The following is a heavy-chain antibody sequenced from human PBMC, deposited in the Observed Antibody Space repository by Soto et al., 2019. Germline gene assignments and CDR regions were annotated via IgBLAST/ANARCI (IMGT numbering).Heavy chain of an antibody. CDR2: ISHGGST. CDR3: ARGGSNDWQVAFDI. CDR1: GGSISDDY. D-gene: IGHD3-9*01. Sequence: PSETLSLTCTVSGGSISDDYWSWIRQPPGKGLEWIGHISHGGSTNYNPSLKSRVTISVDTSKRQFSLKLTSVTAADTAVYYCARGGSNDWQVAFDIWGQGTMVTVSS. J-gene: IGHJ3*02. V-gene: IGHV4-59*12.